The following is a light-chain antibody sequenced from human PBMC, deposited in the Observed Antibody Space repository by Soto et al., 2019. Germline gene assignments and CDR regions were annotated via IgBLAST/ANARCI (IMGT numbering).Light chain of an antibody. CDR2: EVS. CDR1: SSDVGGYNY. J-gene: IGLJ3*02. V-gene: IGLV2-14*01. CDR3: SSYTSSSTWV. Sequence: QSALTQPASVSGSPGQSITISCTGTSSDVGGYNYVSWYQQHPGKVPKLMIYEVSNRPSGVSNRFFGSKSGNTASLTISGLQADDEADYYCSSYTSSSTWVFGGGTQLTVL.